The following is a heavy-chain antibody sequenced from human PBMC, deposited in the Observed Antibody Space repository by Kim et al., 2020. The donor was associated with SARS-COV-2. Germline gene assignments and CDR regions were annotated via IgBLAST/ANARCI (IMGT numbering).Heavy chain of an antibody. J-gene: IGHJ5*01. CDR3: ARRCGYSSAWYDF. Sequence: YNPSLKSRVTISVDTSKNQFSLKLSSVTAADTAVYYCARRCGYSSAWYDFWGQGTLVTVSS. V-gene: IGHV4-39*01. D-gene: IGHD6-19*01.